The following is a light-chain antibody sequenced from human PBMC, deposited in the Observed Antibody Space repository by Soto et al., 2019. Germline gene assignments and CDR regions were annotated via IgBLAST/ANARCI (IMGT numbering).Light chain of an antibody. Sequence: DIVMTQSPDSLAVSLGERATINCKSSQSVLYSSNNKNYLDWYQQRPGQPPKLLIYWASTRESGVPDRFSGSGSGTDFTLTITSLQAEDVAVYHCQQYYSTPPTFGQGTKLEIK. CDR3: QQYYSTPPT. V-gene: IGKV4-1*01. CDR1: QSVLYSSNNKNY. J-gene: IGKJ2*01. CDR2: WAS.